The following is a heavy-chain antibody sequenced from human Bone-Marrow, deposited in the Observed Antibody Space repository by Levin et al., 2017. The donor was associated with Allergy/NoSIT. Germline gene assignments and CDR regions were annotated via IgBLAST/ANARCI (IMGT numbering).Heavy chain of an antibody. Sequence: LSLTCAASGFTVSNNYMKWVRQAPGKGLEWVSLIYSGGNTYYADSVKGRFTISRDNSKNTLYLQMNSLRAEDTAVYYCAARTPGIGHYWGQGTLVTVSS. CDR2: IYSGGNT. V-gene: IGHV3-53*01. D-gene: IGHD6-13*01. CDR1: GFTVSNNY. CDR3: AARTPGIGHY. J-gene: IGHJ4*02.